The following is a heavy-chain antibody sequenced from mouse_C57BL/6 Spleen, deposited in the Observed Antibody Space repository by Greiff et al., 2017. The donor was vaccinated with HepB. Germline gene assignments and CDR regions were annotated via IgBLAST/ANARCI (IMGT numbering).Heavy chain of an antibody. CDR1: GYTFTDYE. CDR3: TEGFYYYGSSYWYFDV. V-gene: IGHV1-15*01. J-gene: IGHJ1*03. Sequence: QVQLQQSGAELVRPGASVTLSCKASGYTFTDYEMHWVKQTPVHGLEWIGAIDPETGGTAYNQKFKGKAILTADKSSSTAYMELRSLTSEASAVYYCTEGFYYYGSSYWYFDVWGTGTTVTVSS. D-gene: IGHD1-1*01. CDR2: IDPETGGT.